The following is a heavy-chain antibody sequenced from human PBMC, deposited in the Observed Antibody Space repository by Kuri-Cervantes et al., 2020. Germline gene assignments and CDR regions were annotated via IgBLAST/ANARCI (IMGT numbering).Heavy chain of an antibody. D-gene: IGHD1-26*01. V-gene: IGHV3-30*18. CDR3: AKGPWWELLGIDY. Sequence: GESLKISCAASGFTFSSYGMHWVRQAPGKGLEWVAVISYDGSNKYYADSVKGRFTISRDNSRNTLYLQMNSLRAEDTAVYYCAKGPWWELLGIDYWGQGTLVTGAS. CDR2: ISYDGSNK. CDR1: GFTFSSYG. J-gene: IGHJ4*02.